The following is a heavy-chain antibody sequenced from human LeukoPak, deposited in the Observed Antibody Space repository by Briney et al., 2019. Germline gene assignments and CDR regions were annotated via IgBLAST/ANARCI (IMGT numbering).Heavy chain of an antibody. Sequence: ATVKVSCKASGYTFTSYGISWVRQAPGQGLEWMGWISAYNGNTNYAQKLQGRVTMTTDTSTSTAYMELRSLRSDDTAVYYCARDRVWEGYCSGGSCPAGDYWGQGTLVTVSS. D-gene: IGHD2-15*01. V-gene: IGHV1-18*01. CDR3: ARDRVWEGYCSGGSCPAGDY. CDR1: GYTFTSYG. J-gene: IGHJ4*02. CDR2: ISAYNGNT.